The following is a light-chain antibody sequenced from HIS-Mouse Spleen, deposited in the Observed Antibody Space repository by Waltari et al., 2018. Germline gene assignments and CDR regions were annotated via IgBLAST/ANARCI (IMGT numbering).Light chain of an antibody. CDR1: SSHVGSYHL. CDR2: EGS. V-gene: IGLV2-23*03. J-gene: IGLJ2*01. Sequence: QSALTQPASVSGSPGQSITIPCPGTSSHVGSYHLVPWYQQHPGKAPKLMIYEGSKRPSGVSNRFSGSKSGNTASLTISGLQAEDEADYYCCSYAGSSTFVVFGGGTKLTVL. CDR3: CSYAGSSTFVV.